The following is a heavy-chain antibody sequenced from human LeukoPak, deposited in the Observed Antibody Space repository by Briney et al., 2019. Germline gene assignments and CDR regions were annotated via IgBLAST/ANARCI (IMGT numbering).Heavy chain of an antibody. CDR1: GGSISSSSSY. V-gene: IGHV4-39*07. D-gene: IGHD6-13*01. CDR3: AREGGSSSWYDY. J-gene: IGHJ4*02. Sequence: PSETLSLTCTVSGGSISSSSSYGGWIRQPPGEGLGWIGRIYYSGSTYYNPSLKSRVTISVDTSKNQFSLKLSSVTAADTAVYYCAREGGSSSWYDYWGQGTLVTVSS. CDR2: IYYSGST.